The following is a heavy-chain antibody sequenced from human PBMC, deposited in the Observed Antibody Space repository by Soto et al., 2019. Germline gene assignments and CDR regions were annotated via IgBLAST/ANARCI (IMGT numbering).Heavy chain of an antibody. CDR2: TYYRSKCYF. CDR1: VDSVSTNSAA. J-gene: IGHJ6*02. D-gene: IGHD1-1*01. Sequence: PSQTLSHNCVLSVDSVSTNSAAWSWIRQSPPRGLEWLGLTYYRSKCYFDYAVSVKSRLTINSDTSKNHYSVPLYSVTPEDTAAYYCVSDRVERPYYYDYSASDVWGQGTLVTVSS. V-gene: IGHV6-1*01. CDR3: VSDRVERPYYYDYSASDV.